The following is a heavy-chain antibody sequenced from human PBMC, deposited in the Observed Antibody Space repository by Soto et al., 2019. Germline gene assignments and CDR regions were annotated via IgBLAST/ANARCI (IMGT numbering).Heavy chain of an antibody. CDR1: GFTFSSYG. Sequence: GGSLRLSCAASGFTFSSYGMHWVRQAPGKGLEWVAVIWYDGSNKYYADSVKGRFTISRDNSKNTLYLQMNSLRAEDTAVYYCAREHRVFQWLVDYWGQGTLVTVSS. CDR3: AREHRVFQWLVDY. V-gene: IGHV3-33*01. D-gene: IGHD6-19*01. J-gene: IGHJ4*02. CDR2: IWYDGSNK.